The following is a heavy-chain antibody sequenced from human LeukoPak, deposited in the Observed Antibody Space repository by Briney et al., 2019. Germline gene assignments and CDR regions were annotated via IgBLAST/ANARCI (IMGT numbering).Heavy chain of an antibody. Sequence: SETLSLTCTVSGGSISSYYWSWIRQPPGKGLEWIGYIYYSGSTNYNPSLKGRVTISVDTSKNQFSLKLSSVTAADTAVYYCARQVYSYGYFDYWGQGTLVTVSS. V-gene: IGHV4-59*08. J-gene: IGHJ4*02. D-gene: IGHD5-18*01. CDR2: IYYSGST. CDR3: ARQVYSYGYFDY. CDR1: GGSISSYY.